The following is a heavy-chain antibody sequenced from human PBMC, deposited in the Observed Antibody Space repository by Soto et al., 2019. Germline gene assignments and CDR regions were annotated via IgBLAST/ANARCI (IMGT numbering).Heavy chain of an antibody. CDR3: AGRPVAVIADFEY. D-gene: IGHD2-15*01. Sequence: ASVKVSCKASGYTFTSYAMHWVRQAPGQRLEWMGWINAGNGNTKYSQKFQGRVTITRDTSASTAYMELSSLRSDDTAVYFCAGRPVAVIADFEYWGQGTLVTVSS. J-gene: IGHJ4*02. CDR1: GYTFTSYA. V-gene: IGHV1-3*01. CDR2: INAGNGNT.